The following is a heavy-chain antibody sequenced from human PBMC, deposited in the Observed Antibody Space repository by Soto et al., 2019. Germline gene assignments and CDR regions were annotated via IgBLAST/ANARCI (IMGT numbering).Heavy chain of an antibody. Sequence: QVQLVQSGAEVKKPGASVKVSCKASGYTFTRSGISWVRQAPGQGPEWMGWISSYNGDTNSAQTLQGRVTMTTATSTSTADMDLRSLTSDDTAVYYCAREAVAPYYYHRIYVWGPGPPVTVSS. CDR2: ISSYNGDT. CDR3: AREAVAPYYYHRIYV. J-gene: IGHJ6*02. V-gene: IGHV1-18*01. CDR1: GYTFTRSG. D-gene: IGHD5-12*01.